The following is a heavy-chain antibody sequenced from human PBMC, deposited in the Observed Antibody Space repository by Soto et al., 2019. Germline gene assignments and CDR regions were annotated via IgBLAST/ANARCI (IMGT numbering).Heavy chain of an antibody. CDR3: VGITLFGVAPFDP. D-gene: IGHD3-3*01. CDR2: IYYSGST. J-gene: IGHJ5*02. Sequence: SETLSLTCTVSGGSISSSSYYWGWIRQPPGKGLEWIGSIYYSGSTYYNPSLKSRVTISVDTSKNQFSLKLSSVTAADTAVYYCVGITLFGVAPFDPWGQGTLVTVSS. CDR1: GGSISSSSYY. V-gene: IGHV4-39*01.